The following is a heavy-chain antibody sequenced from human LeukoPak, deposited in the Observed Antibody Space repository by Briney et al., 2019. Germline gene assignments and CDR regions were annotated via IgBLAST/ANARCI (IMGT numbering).Heavy chain of an antibody. V-gene: IGHV3-23*01. Sequence: GGPLRLFCTASVLTFSTYAMIWVRNPLGKGLVFFTVISHGGDSAWYADSVKGRFTISRDNSKSTLFLQMNSLRADDTAIYYCAKGRSGWYEGLDYWGQGILVTVSS. CDR2: ISHGGDSA. J-gene: IGHJ4*02. CDR1: VLTFSTYA. D-gene: IGHD6-19*01. CDR3: AKGRSGWYEGLDY.